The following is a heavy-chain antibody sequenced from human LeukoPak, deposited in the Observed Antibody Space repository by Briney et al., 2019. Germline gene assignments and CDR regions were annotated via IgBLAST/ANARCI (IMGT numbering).Heavy chain of an antibody. J-gene: IGHJ4*02. V-gene: IGHV3-48*03. CDR3: ARRGGSFDY. CDR1: GFSFSSYE. Sequence: GGSLRLSCAASGFSFSSYEMNWVRQAPGKGLEWVSYISTSGSAIKYTDSVKGRFTISRDNAKNSLYLQMNSLRAEDTAVYYRARRGGSFDYWGQGTLVTVSS. D-gene: IGHD5-24*01. CDR2: ISTSGSAI.